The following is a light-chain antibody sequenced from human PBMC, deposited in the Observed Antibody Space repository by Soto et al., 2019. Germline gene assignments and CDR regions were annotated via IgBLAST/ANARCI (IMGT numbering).Light chain of an antibody. J-gene: IGLJ1*01. CDR2: DVT. CDR1: SADVGGYNS. Sequence: QSVLTQPRSVSGSPGQSVTISCTGTSADVGGYNSASWYQQHPGKAPKLMIYDVTKRPSGVPNRFSASKSGNTASLTISGLQAEDEADYYCCSYAGSYTYVFGTGTKVTVL. CDR3: CSYAGSYTYV. V-gene: IGLV2-11*01.